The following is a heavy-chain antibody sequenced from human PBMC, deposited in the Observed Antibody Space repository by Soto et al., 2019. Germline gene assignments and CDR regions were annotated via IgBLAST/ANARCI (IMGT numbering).Heavy chain of an antibody. CDR1: AFSLSTSGVG. Sequence: QITLKESGPPLVKPTQTLTLTCTFSAFSLSTSGVGVGWIRQPPGKALEWLTFIYWDDDKRYSPSLKSRLTITKDTSKNLVVLTMTNMDPVDTATYYCARLVAAGITYYFDSWGQGTLVTVSS. CDR2: IYWDDDK. D-gene: IGHD2-21*01. J-gene: IGHJ4*02. CDR3: ARLVAAGITYYFDS. V-gene: IGHV2-5*02.